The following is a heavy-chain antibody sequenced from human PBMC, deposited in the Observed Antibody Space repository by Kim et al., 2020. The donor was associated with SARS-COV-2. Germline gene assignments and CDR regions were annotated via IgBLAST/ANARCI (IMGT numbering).Heavy chain of an antibody. CDR3: VRGERLGGDY. CDR2: FSYSGST. J-gene: IGHJ4*02. D-gene: IGHD3-16*01. V-gene: IGHV4-59*13. Sequence: SETLSLTCTVSGGSITTYYWSWIRQTPGKALEWIGYFSYSGSTNYNPSLKSRVTILVDTAKNQFSLKLTSVTAADTAVYYCVRGERLGGDYWGQGTLVTVSS. CDR1: GGSITTYY.